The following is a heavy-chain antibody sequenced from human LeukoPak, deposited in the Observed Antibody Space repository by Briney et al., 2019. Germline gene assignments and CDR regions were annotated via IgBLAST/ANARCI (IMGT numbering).Heavy chain of an antibody. CDR1: GGSISSYY. V-gene: IGHV4-59*08. D-gene: IGHD6-13*01. CDR3: ARWRYRAAAGDFDY. CDR2: IDYSGST. Sequence: SETLSLTCTVSGGSISSYYWNWIRQPPGKGLEWIGYIDYSGSTNYNPSLKSRVTISVDTSKNQFSLKLSFVTAADTAVYYCARWRYRAAAGDFDYWGQGTLVTVSS. J-gene: IGHJ4*02.